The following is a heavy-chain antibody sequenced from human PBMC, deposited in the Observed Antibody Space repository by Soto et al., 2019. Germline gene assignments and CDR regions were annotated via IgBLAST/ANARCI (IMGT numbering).Heavy chain of an antibody. J-gene: IGHJ5*02. CDR2: INQDGSEI. CDR3: ARVPDR. Sequence: GGSLRLSCAASGFTFSTSWMSWVRQAPGKGLEWVANINQDGSEIDYADSVKGRSTISRDNAKNSLNLQMNSLRAEDTAVYYCARVPDRWGQGTLVTVSS. V-gene: IGHV3-7*02. D-gene: IGHD2-2*01. CDR1: GFTFSTSW.